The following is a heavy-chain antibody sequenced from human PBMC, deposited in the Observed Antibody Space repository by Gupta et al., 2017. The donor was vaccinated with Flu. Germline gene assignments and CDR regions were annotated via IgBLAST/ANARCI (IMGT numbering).Heavy chain of an antibody. V-gene: IGHV3-23*01. CDR2: ISGSGAST. J-gene: IGHJ4*02. CDR3: AKVGSSGWFGGDYFDY. Sequence: EVQLLESGGGLVQPGGSLRLSCAASGFTFSSYAMSWVRQAPGKGLEWVSAISGSGASTYYADSVKGRFTIYRDNSKNTLYLQMNSLRAEDTRVEDTAVYYCAKVGSSGWFGGDYFDYWGQGTLVTVSS. D-gene: IGHD6-19*01. CDR1: GFTFSSYA.